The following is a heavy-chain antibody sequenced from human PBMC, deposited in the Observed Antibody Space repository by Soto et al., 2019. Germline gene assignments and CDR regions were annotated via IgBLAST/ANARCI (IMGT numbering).Heavy chain of an antibody. V-gene: IGHV3-53*04. CDR2: IYSGGST. Sequence: GGSLRLSCAASGFTVSSNYMSWVRQAPGKGLEWVSVIYSGGSTYYADSLKGRFTISRHNSKNTLYLQMNSLSAEDTAVYYCARDHLRRYFDYWGQGTLVTVSS. CDR1: GFTVSSNY. CDR3: ARDHLRRYFDY. J-gene: IGHJ4*02.